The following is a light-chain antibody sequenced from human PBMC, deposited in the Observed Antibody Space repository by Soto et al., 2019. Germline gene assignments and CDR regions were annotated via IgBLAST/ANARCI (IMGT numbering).Light chain of an antibody. J-gene: IGLJ2*01. CDR3: CSFTGTSTS. V-gene: IGLV8-61*01. CDR2: NTT. Sequence: QTVVTQEPSFSVSPGGTVILTCGLTSGSVSTSYYPSWYQQSPGLAPRTLIYNTTTRSSGVPDRFSGSILGNTASLAISGLQAEDEADYYCCSFTGTSTSFGGGTKLTVL. CDR1: SGSVSTSYY.